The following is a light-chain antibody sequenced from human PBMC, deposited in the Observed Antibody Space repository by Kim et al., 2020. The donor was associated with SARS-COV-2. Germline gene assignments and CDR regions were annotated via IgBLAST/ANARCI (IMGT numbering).Light chain of an antibody. V-gene: IGKV3-15*01. CDR1: QSISSI. CDR2: GAS. J-gene: IGKJ5*01. Sequence: SLAPGKRATLSCRASQSISSILAWYQQKPGQAPSVLIYGASARATGIPARFSGSGSGTEFTLTISNLQSEDFAVYYCQQYAYWRAFGQGTRLEIK. CDR3: QQYAYWRA.